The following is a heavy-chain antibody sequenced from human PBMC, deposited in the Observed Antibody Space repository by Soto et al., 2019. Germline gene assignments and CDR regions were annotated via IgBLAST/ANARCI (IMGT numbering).Heavy chain of an antibody. CDR3: ARYFYDFWSRPRFYS. CDR1: GGSISSYY. V-gene: IGHV4-59*01. CDR2: IYYSGST. J-gene: IGHJ5*01. D-gene: IGHD3-3*01. Sequence: PSETLSLTCTVSGGSISSYYWSWIRQPPGKGLEWIGYIYYSGSTNYNPSLKSRVTISVDTSKNQFSLKLSSVTAADTAVYYCARYFYDFWSRPRFYSWGQGTLVTVSS.